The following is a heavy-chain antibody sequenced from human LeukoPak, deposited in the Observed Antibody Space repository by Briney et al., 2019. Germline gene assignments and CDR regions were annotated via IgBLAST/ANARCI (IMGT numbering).Heavy chain of an antibody. CDR1: GGSISSSSYY. V-gene: IGHV4-39*07. Sequence: SETLSLTCTVSGGSISSSSYYWGWIRQPPGKGLEWIGSIYYSGSTYYNPSLKSRVTISVDTSKNQFSLKLSSVTAADTAVYYCARDFRPYYYDSSGYYYYFDYWGQGTLVTVSS. D-gene: IGHD3-22*01. CDR3: ARDFRPYYYDSSGYYYYFDY. CDR2: IYYSGST. J-gene: IGHJ4*02.